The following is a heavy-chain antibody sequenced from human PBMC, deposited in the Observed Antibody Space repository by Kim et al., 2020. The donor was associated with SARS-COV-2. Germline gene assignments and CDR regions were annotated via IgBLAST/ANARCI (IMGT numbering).Heavy chain of an antibody. J-gene: IGHJ4*02. CDR3: ARGQPSAGIAVAGTYYFDY. Sequence: SETLSLTCAVYGGSFSGYYWSWIRQPPGKGLEWIGEINHSGSTNYNPSLKSRVTISVDTSKNQFSLKLSSVTAADTAVYYCARGQPSAGIAVAGTYYFDYWGQGTLVTVSS. D-gene: IGHD6-19*01. V-gene: IGHV4-34*01. CDR1: GGSFSGYY. CDR2: INHSGST.